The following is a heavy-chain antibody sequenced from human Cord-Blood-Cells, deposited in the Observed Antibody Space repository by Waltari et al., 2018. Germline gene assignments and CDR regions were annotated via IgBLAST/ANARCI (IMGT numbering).Heavy chain of an antibody. J-gene: IGHJ6*03. CDR2: MNRDSGHT. D-gene: IGHD1-26*01. V-gene: IGHV1-8*03. CDR1: GYTFTSYD. Sequence: QVQLVQSGAEVKKPGASVKVSCKASGYTFTSYDINWVRQATGQGLEWMGWMNRDSGHTGDAQRFQGKVTITRNTAISTADMGRSSLRSEDTAVDYCARGAKWELLRRHYYYYDMDVWGKGTTVTVSS. CDR3: ARGAKWELLRRHYYYYDMDV.